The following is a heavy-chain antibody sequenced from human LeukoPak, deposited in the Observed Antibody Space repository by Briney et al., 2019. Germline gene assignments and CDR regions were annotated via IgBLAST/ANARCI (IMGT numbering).Heavy chain of an antibody. V-gene: IGHV4-59*01. CDR1: GGSISSYY. CDR3: ASSIAGATVGSDC. CDR2: IYYTGNT. D-gene: IGHD1-26*01. J-gene: IGHJ4*02. Sequence: PSETLSLTCTVSGGSISSYYWSWIRQPPGKGLEWIGYIYYTGNTVYNPSLKGRVTISVDTSKNQFSLKLSSVTAADTAMYYCASSIAGATVGSDCWGQGTLVTVSS.